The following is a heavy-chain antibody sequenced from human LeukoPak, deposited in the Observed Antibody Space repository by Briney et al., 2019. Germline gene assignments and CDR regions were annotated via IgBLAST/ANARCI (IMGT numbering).Heavy chain of an antibody. CDR2: IESDGTTT. D-gene: IGHD3-22*01. Sequence: GGSLRLSCAASGFTFSRYWMHWVRQAPGKGLVWVSRIESDGTTTTYADSVKGRFTISRDNAKNTLYLQMNSLRAEDTAVYYCTRGQSSGYLSGDYWGQGTLVTVSS. V-gene: IGHV3-74*01. CDR3: TRGQSSGYLSGDY. J-gene: IGHJ4*02. CDR1: GFTFSRYW.